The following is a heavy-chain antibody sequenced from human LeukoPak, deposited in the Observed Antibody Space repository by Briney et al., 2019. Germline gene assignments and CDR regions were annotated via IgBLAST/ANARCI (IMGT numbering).Heavy chain of an antibody. D-gene: IGHD6-19*01. CDR2: INAGNGNT. V-gene: IGHV1-3*01. CDR3: ASSPERGWYNLGAFDI. CDR1: GYTFTSYA. J-gene: IGHJ3*02. Sequence: GASVKVSCKASGYTFTSYAMHWVRQAPGQRLEWMGWINAGNGNTKYSQKFQGRVTITRDTSASTAYMELSSLRSEDTAVYYCASSPERGWYNLGAFDIWGQGTMVTVSS.